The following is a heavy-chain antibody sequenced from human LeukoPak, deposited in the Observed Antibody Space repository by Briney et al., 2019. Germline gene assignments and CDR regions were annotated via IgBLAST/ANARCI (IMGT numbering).Heavy chain of an antibody. CDR2: IKSDGSIT. V-gene: IGHV3-74*03. CDR1: GFTFSSNW. J-gene: IGHJ5*02. D-gene: IGHD3-10*01. Sequence: GGSLRLSCAASGFTFSSNWMHWVRQAPGKGLVWVSRIKSDGSITTYADSVKGRFTISRDNAKNTLYLQMNSLTAEDTAVYYCASSRYGCNWFDPWGQGTLVTVSS. CDR3: ASSRYGCNWFDP.